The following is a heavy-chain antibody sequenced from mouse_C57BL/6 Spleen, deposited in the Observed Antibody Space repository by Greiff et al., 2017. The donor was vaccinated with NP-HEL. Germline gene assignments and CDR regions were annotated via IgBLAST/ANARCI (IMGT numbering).Heavy chain of an antibody. CDR1: GYTFTSYG. V-gene: IGHV1-81*01. CDR3: ARGVDYYGSSSFAY. J-gene: IGHJ3*01. D-gene: IGHD1-1*01. Sequence: VQLQQSGAELARPGASVKLSCKASGYTFTSYGISWVKQRTGQGLEWIGEIYPRSGNTYYNEKFKGKATLTADKSSSTAYMELRSLTSEDSAVYFCARGVDYYGSSSFAYWGQGTLVTVSA. CDR2: IYPRSGNT.